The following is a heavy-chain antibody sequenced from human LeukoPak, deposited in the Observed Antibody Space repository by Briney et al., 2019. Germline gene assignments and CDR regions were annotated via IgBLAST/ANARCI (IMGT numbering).Heavy chain of an antibody. J-gene: IGHJ4*02. CDR1: GGSISSSSYY. CDR3: ARGPGYSSS. Sequence: PSETLSLTCTVSGGSISSSSYYWGWIRQPPGKGLEWIGSIYYSGSTYYNPSLKSRVTISVDTSKNQFSLKLSSVTAADTAVYYCARGPGYSSSWSQGTLVTVSS. D-gene: IGHD6-13*01. V-gene: IGHV4-39*01. CDR2: IYYSGST.